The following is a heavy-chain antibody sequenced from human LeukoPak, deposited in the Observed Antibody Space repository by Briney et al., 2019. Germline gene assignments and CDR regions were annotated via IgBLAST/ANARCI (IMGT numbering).Heavy chain of an antibody. CDR1: GFTFSSYE. Sequence: PGGSLRLSCAASGFTFSSYEMNWVRQAPGKGLEWVSYISSSGSTIYYADSVKGRFTISRDNAKNSLYLQMNSLRAEDTAVYYCARALGFGYCSSTSCYIPPYWGQGTPVTVSS. CDR2: ISSSGSTI. J-gene: IGHJ4*02. CDR3: ARALGFGYCSSTSCYIPPY. D-gene: IGHD2-2*02. V-gene: IGHV3-48*03.